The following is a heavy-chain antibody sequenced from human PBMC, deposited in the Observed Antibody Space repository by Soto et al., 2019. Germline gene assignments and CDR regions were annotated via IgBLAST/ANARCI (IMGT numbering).Heavy chain of an antibody. J-gene: IGHJ5*02. CDR1: GGTFSSYA. Sequence: QVQLVQSGAEVKKPGSSVKVSCKASGGTFSSYAISWVRQAPGQGLEWMGGIIPIFGTANYAEKFQGRVTINADESTSTAYMELSSLSSEDTAVYYCAREDPYDDYEVGWFDPWGQGTLVTVSS. CDR3: AREDPYDDYEVGWFDP. D-gene: IGHD4-17*01. CDR2: IIPIFGTA. V-gene: IGHV1-69*01.